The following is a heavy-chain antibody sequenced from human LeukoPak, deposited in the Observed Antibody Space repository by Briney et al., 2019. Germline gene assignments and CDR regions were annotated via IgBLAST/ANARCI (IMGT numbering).Heavy chain of an antibody. CDR3: ARPGYDYDSSGYYYGGGYYFDY. CDR1: GGTFSSYA. V-gene: IGHV1-69*04. D-gene: IGHD3-22*01. CDR2: IIPILGIA. J-gene: IGHJ4*02. Sequence: SVKVSCKASGGTFSSYAISWVRQAPGQGLEWMGRIIPILGIANYAQKFQGRVTITADKSTSTAYMELSSLRSEDTAVYYCARPGYDYDSSGYYYGGGYYFDYWGQGTLVTVSS.